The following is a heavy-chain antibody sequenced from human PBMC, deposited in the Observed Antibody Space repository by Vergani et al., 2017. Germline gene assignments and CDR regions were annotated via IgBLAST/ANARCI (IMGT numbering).Heavy chain of an antibody. CDR3: ARVSYSGGHEDY. Sequence: EVQLVESGGGLVKPGRSLRLSCTASGFTFGDYAMSWFRLAPGKGLEWVGFIRSKAYGGTTEYAASVKGRFTISRDNAKNSLYLQMNSLRAEDTAVYYCARVSYSGGHEDYWGQGTLVTVSS. D-gene: IGHD1-26*01. J-gene: IGHJ4*02. V-gene: IGHV3-49*05. CDR1: GFTFGDYA. CDR2: IRSKAYGGTT.